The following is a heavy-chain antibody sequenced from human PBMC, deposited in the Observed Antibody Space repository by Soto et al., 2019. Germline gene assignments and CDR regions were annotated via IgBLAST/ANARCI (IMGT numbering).Heavy chain of an antibody. D-gene: IGHD6-19*01. V-gene: IGHV4-34*01. CDR3: ARVRQWLARNDAFDI. CDR1: GGSFSGYY. J-gene: IGHJ3*02. Sequence: PSETLSLTCAVYGGSFSGYYWSWIRQPPGKGLEWIGEINHSGSTNYNPSLKSRVTISVDTSKNQFSLKLSSVTAADTAVYYCARVRQWLARNDAFDIRGQGTMVTVSS. CDR2: INHSGST.